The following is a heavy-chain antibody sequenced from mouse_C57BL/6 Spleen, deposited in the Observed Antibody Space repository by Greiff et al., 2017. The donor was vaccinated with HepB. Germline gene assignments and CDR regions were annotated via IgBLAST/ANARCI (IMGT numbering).Heavy chain of an antibody. D-gene: IGHD1-1*01. V-gene: IGHV14-4*01. CDR1: GFNIKDDY. Sequence: EVQLQQSGAELVRPGASVKLSCTASGFNIKDDYMPWVKQRPEQGLEWIGWIDPANGDTEYASKFQGKATITADTSSNTAYLQLSSLTSEDTAVYYWTKASYYGSSYRLDYWGQGTTLTVSS. CDR3: TKASYYGSSYRLDY. J-gene: IGHJ2*01. CDR2: IDPANGDT.